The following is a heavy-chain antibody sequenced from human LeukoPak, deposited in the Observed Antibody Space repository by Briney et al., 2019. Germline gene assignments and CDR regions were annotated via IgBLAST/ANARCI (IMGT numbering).Heavy chain of an antibody. CDR1: GYTLTELS. CDR2: FDPEDGET. D-gene: IGHD2-2*01. Sequence: ASVKVSCKVSGYTLTELSMHWVRQAPGKGLEWMGGFDPEDGETIYAQKFQGRVTMTRDTSTSTVYMELSSLRSEDTAVYYCASDPGCSSTSCPGGFDYWGQGTLVTVSS. V-gene: IGHV1-24*01. CDR3: ASDPGCSSTSCPGGFDY. J-gene: IGHJ4*02.